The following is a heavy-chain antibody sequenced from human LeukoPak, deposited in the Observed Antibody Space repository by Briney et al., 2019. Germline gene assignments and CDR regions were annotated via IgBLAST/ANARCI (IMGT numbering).Heavy chain of an antibody. CDR3: ARTLYYYDSSGYELPL. D-gene: IGHD3-22*01. CDR2: INPNSGGT. CDR1: GYTFTGYY. Sequence: ASVKVSCTASGYTFTGYYMHWVRQAPGQGLEWMGWINPNSGGTNYAQKFQGRVTMTRDTSISTAYMELSRLRSDDTAVYYCARTLYYYDSSGYELPLWGQGTLVTVSS. V-gene: IGHV1-2*02. J-gene: IGHJ4*02.